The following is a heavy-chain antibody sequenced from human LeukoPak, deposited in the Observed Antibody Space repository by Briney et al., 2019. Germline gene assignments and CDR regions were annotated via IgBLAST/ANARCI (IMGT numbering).Heavy chain of an antibody. CDR2: IYYSGST. J-gene: IGHJ6*02. CDR1: GGSISSGDYY. D-gene: IGHD3-10*01. V-gene: IGHV4-61*08. CDR3: ARGGYYGSGSEVYYYYGMDV. Sequence: SETLSLTCTVSGGSISSGDYYWSWIRQPPGKGLEWIGYIYYSGSTNYNPSLKSRVTISVDTSKNQFSLKLSSVTAADTAVYYCARGGYYGSGSEVYYYYGMDVRGQGTTVTVSS.